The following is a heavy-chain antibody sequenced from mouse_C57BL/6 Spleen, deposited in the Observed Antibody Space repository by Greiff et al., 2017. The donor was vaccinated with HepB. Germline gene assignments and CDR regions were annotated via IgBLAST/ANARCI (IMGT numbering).Heavy chain of an antibody. CDR1: GFTFSDYG. V-gene: IGHV5-17*01. J-gene: IGHJ4*01. CDR3: ARADYYGSSYGAMDY. D-gene: IGHD1-1*01. CDR2: ISSGSSTI. Sequence: EVQGLESGGGLVKPGGSLKLSCAASGFTFSDYGIHWVRQAPEKGLEWVAYISSGSSTIYYADTVKGRFTISRDNAKNTLFLQMTSLRSEDTAMYYCARADYYGSSYGAMDYWGQGTSVTVSS.